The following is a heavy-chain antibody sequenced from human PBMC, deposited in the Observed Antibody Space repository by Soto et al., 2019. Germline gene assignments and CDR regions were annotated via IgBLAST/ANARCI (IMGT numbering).Heavy chain of an antibody. CDR1: GGSISSYY. Sequence: TVSGGSISSYYWSWIRQPPGKGLEWIGYIYHSGSTNYNPSLKSRVTISVDTSKNQFSLKLSSVTAADTAVYYCARSRANFDWLSPSNWFDPWGQGTLVTVSS. V-gene: IGHV4-59*01. J-gene: IGHJ5*02. CDR3: ARSRANFDWLSPSNWFDP. CDR2: IYHSGST. D-gene: IGHD3-9*01.